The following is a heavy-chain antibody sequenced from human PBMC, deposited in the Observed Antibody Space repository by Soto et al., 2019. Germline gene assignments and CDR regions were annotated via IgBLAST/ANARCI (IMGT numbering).Heavy chain of an antibody. Sequence: EVQLLESGGGLAQPGGSLRLSCAASGFAFSSFAMSWVRQSPGKGLEWVSTISGSGGSTYYADSVEGRFIISRDNSKNTLYVQMNSLRAKDTAVYYCAKGITIFGVIIAGDYYYGVDVWGQGTTVTVPS. CDR1: GFAFSSFA. V-gene: IGHV3-23*01. J-gene: IGHJ6*02. D-gene: IGHD3-3*01. CDR3: AKGITIFGVIIAGDYYYGVDV. CDR2: ISGSGGST.